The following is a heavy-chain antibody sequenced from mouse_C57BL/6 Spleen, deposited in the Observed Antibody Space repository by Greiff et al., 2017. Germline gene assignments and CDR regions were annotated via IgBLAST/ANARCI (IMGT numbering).Heavy chain of an antibody. CDR3: ARGTWFAD. J-gene: IGHJ3*01. CDR2: LNPSTGGT. V-gene: IGHV1-42*01. Sequence: EVQLQQSGPELVKPGASVKISCKASGYSFTGYYMNWVKQSPEKSLAWIGELNPSTGGTPYNQKFKAQATLTVDKSSSTSYMQLKRLTSEDSAVYFCARGTWFADWGQGTLVTVSA. CDR1: GYSFTGYY.